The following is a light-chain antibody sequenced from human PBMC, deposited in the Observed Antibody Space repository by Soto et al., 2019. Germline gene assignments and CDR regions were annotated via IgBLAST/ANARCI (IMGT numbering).Light chain of an antibody. CDR1: QSVSSN. J-gene: IGKJ1*01. CDR3: HQHNGWPQT. CDR2: GAS. V-gene: IGKV3-15*01. Sequence: EIGLTQSPGTLSVSPGERATLSCRASQSVSSNLAWYQQRPGQAPRLLIHGASTRATATPGRFSGSGSGTEFTLTISSLQSEDYAVYYCHQHNGWPQTLGQGTKVEV.